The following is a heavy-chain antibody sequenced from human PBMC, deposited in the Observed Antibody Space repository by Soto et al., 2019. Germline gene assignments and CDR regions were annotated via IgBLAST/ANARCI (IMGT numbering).Heavy chain of an antibody. J-gene: IGHJ5*01. CDR1: GFTFSSYA. V-gene: IGHV3-23*01. CDR2: ITASGGRT. CDR3: AKDTRYADYVRWFDS. D-gene: IGHD4-17*01. Sequence: GSLRLSCTASGFTFSSYAMTWVRQAPGRGLEGVSGITASGGRTYYADSVKGRFTISRDNSKSTLYLQMNSLRAEDTAVYYCAKDTRYADYVRWFDSWAQGTLVTFSS.